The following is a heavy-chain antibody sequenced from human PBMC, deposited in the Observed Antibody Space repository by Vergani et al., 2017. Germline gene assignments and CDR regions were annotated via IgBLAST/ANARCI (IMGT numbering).Heavy chain of an antibody. D-gene: IGHD6-13*01. Sequence: QLQLQESGPGLVKPSETLSLTCTVSGGSISSSSYYWGWIRQPPGKGLGWIGSIYYSGSTYYNPSLKSRVTISVDTSKNQFSLKLSSVTAADTAVYYCARAPRIAAAGTGFAFDIWGQGTMVTVSS. V-gene: IGHV4-39*07. J-gene: IGHJ3*02. CDR2: IYYSGST. CDR3: ARAPRIAAAGTGFAFDI. CDR1: GGSISSSSYY.